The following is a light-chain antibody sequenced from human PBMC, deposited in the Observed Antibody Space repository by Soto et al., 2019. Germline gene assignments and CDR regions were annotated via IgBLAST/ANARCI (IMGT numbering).Light chain of an antibody. V-gene: IGLV1-51*02. Sequence: QSVLTQPPSVSAAPGQKVTISCSGNSSNIGSNDVSWYQQLPGKTPKLLIYENSQRPSGIPDRFSGSKSGTSATLGITGLQIGDEADYYCGTWDSSLIALFGTGTKVTVL. CDR1: SSNIGSND. CDR2: ENS. CDR3: GTWDSSLIAL. J-gene: IGLJ1*01.